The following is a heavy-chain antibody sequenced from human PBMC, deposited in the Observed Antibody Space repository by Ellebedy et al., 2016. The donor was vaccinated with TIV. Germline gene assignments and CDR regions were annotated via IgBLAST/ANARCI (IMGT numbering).Heavy chain of an antibody. D-gene: IGHD2-15*01. Sequence: PGGSLRLSCAASGFTFSSYWMAWVRQAPGKGLEWVANINQDATGRYYVGSVKGRFTISRDNAENSLYLEMSALRAEDTAVYYCARGYCSGGACYGAGYDYWGQGTLVTVSS. CDR1: GFTFSSYW. CDR2: INQDATGR. J-gene: IGHJ4*02. CDR3: ARGYCSGGACYGAGYDY. V-gene: IGHV3-7*04.